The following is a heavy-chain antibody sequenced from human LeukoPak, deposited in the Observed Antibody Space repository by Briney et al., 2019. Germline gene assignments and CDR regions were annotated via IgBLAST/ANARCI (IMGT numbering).Heavy chain of an antibody. CDR3: ARDPYYFESSGLHDVFDI. D-gene: IGHD3-22*01. V-gene: IGHV4-4*07. CDR1: GGSISSYY. J-gene: IGHJ3*02. CDR2: IFTSGTT. Sequence: PSVTLSLTCTVSGGSISSYYLNWIRQPAGKGLEWIGRIFTSGTTHYNPSLKSRVTMSVDRSKNQFSLNLSSVTAADTAVYYCARDPYYFESSGLHDVFDIWGQGTMVTVSS.